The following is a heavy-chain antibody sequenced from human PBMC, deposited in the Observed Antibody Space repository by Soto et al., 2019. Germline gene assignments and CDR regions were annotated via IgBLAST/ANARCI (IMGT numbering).Heavy chain of an antibody. CDR2: INAGNGNT. Sequence: ASVKVSCKASGYTFTSYAMHWVRQAPGQRLEWMGWINAGNGNTKYSQKFQGRVTITRDTSASTAYMELSSLRSEDTAVYYCARDQRIYSSSWYAFDYWGQGTLVTVSS. CDR3: ARDQRIYSSSWYAFDY. J-gene: IGHJ4*02. V-gene: IGHV1-3*01. D-gene: IGHD6-13*01. CDR1: GYTFTSYA.